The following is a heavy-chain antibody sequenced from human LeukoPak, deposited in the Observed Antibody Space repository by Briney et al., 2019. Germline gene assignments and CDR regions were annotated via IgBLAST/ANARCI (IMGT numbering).Heavy chain of an antibody. CDR1: GFTFNTSW. CDR2: IKQDGSAK. Sequence: PGGSLRLSCVASGFTFNTSWMNWVRQAPGKGLEWVANIKQDGSAKYYVDSVKGRFTISRDNAKNSLSLQMNSLRAKDTAVYYCARGSSGWGYLDLWGRGTLVTVSS. D-gene: IGHD6-19*01. J-gene: IGHJ2*01. CDR3: ARGSSGWGYLDL. V-gene: IGHV3-7*01.